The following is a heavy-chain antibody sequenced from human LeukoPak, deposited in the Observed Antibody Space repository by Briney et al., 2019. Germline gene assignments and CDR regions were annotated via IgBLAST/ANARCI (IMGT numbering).Heavy chain of an antibody. J-gene: IGHJ4*02. V-gene: IGHV3-23*01. CDR2: ISGGVCGGVSTT. Sequence: GGSLRLSCAASGFTFSSFSLRWVRQPPGKGLDWISGISGGVCGGVSTTYYADSVKGRFTISRDDSKSTLFLQMNSLRAEDTAIYYCVKGPVRGMVPIVDRVGYWGQGTLVAVSS. CDR3: VKGPVRGMVPIVDRVGY. CDR1: GFTFSSFS. D-gene: IGHD4-17*01.